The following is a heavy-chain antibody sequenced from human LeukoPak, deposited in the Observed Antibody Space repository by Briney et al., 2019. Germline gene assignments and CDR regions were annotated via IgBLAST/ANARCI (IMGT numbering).Heavy chain of an antibody. CDR1: GGSISSSSYY. CDR2: IFYSGNT. V-gene: IGHV4-39*01. D-gene: IGHD3-3*01. CDR3: ASPLLEN. J-gene: IGHJ4*02. Sequence: PSETLSLTCTVSGGSISSSSYYWGWIRQPPGKGLEWIGSIFYSGNTYYNPSLKSRVTISVDTSKNQFSLKVTSVTAADTAVYYCASPLLENWGQGTLVTVSS.